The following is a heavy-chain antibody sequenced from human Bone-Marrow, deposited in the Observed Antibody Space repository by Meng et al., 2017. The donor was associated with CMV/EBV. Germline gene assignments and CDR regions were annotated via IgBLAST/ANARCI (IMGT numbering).Heavy chain of an antibody. V-gene: IGHV1-2*02. CDR2: INPNSGGT. Sequence: ASVKVSCKASGYTFTGYYMHWVRQAPGQGLEWMGWINPNSGGTNYARNFQGRVTLTRDTSISTIYMELTRLRSDDTAVYYCATVTAAGTWWFDPWGQGTLVTVSS. J-gene: IGHJ5*02. CDR1: GYTFTGYY. D-gene: IGHD6-13*01. CDR3: ATVTAAGTWWFDP.